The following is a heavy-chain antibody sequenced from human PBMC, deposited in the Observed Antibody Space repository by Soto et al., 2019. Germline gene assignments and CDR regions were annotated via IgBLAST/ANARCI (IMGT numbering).Heavy chain of an antibody. CDR2: INPNSGGT. CDR1: GYTFTGYY. D-gene: IGHD6-13*01. V-gene: IGHV1-2*04. CDR3: ARSAYSSSYHQYFQH. J-gene: IGHJ1*01. Sequence: GASVKVSCKASGYTFTGYYMHWVRQAPGQGLEWMGWINPNSGGTNYAQKFQGWVTMARDTSISTAYMELSRLRSDDTAVYYCARSAYSSSYHQYFQHWGQGTLVTVSS.